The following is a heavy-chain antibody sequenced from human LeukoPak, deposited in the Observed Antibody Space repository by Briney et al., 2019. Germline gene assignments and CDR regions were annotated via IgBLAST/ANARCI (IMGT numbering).Heavy chain of an antibody. Sequence: SQTLSLTCTVSGGSISSGSYYWSWIRQPAGKGLEWIGRMYTSGSTNYNPSLKSRVTISVDTSKNQFSLKLSSVTAADTAVYYCASVSRDAFDIWGQGTMVTVSS. J-gene: IGHJ3*02. CDR3: ASVSRDAFDI. CDR1: GGSISSGSYY. CDR2: MYTSGST. V-gene: IGHV4-61*02.